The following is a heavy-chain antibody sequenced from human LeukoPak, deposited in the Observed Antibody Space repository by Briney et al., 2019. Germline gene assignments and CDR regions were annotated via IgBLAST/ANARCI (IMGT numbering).Heavy chain of an antibody. Sequence: SETLSLACSVSGASINNYYWTWIRQPPGKGLEWIGYVYHTGASGYHPSLKSRVAMSLDTSKNQVSLNLRSVTAADTAVYFCTRVVNGGHFDYWGQGTLVTVSS. V-gene: IGHV4-59*01. D-gene: IGHD2-8*01. J-gene: IGHJ4*02. CDR3: TRVVNGGHFDY. CDR2: VYHTGAS. CDR1: GASINNYY.